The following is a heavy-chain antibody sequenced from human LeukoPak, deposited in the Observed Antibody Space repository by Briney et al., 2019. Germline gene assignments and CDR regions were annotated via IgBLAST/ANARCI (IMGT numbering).Heavy chain of an antibody. J-gene: IGHJ1*01. CDR1: GFTFSSYW. V-gene: IGHV3-23*01. CDR3: VRWPSAAAVPGYLQS. Sequence: PGGSLRLSCAASGFTFSSYWMSWVRQAPGKGLECVSSISGSGATTFYADSVKGRCTLSRDNFRNTLSLQINSLRAEDTAVYYCVRWPSAAAVPGYLQSWGQGTLVIVS. CDR2: ISGSGATT. D-gene: IGHD3-3*02.